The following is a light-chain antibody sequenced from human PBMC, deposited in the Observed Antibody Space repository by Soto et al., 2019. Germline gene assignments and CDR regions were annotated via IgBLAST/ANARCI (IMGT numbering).Light chain of an antibody. Sequence: DIQMTQSPSSLSASVGDRVTITCRASQGISNYLAWYQQKPGKVPKLLIYAASTLQSGVPSRFSGSGSGTDFTLTISSLQPEDVATYYCQKYNSAPPTTFGQGTRLEIK. CDR3: QKYNSAPPTT. CDR2: AAS. V-gene: IGKV1-27*01. J-gene: IGKJ5*01. CDR1: QGISNY.